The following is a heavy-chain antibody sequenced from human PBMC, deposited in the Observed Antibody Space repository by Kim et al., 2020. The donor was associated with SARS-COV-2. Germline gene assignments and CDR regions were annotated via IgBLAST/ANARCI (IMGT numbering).Heavy chain of an antibody. CDR2: INTNTGNP. CDR1: GYTFTSYA. D-gene: IGHD5-18*01. Sequence: ASVKVSCKASGYTFTSYAMNWVRQAPGQGLEWMGWINTNTGNPKYAQGFTGRFVFSLDTSVSTAYLQISSLKSEDTAVYYCAREPMGRGVDTAMYDYYGMGVWGPGTTVTVSS. J-gene: IGHJ6*02. CDR3: AREPMGRGVDTAMYDYYGMGV. V-gene: IGHV7-4-1*02.